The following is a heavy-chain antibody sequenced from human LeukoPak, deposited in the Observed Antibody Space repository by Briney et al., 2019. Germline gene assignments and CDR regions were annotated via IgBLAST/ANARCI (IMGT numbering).Heavy chain of an antibody. D-gene: IGHD6-25*01. CDR2: INPNSGGT. CDR1: GYTFTGYY. J-gene: IGHJ5*02. CDR3: ARDLRSSGNWFDP. Sequence: GASVKASCKASGYTFTGYYMHWVRQAPGQGLDWMGWINPNSGGTNYAQKFQGRVTMTRDTSISTAYMELSRLRSDDTAVYYCARDLRSSGNWFDPWGQGTLVTVSS. V-gene: IGHV1-2*02.